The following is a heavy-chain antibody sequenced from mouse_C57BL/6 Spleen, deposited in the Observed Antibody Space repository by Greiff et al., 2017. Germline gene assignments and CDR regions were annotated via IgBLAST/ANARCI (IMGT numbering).Heavy chain of an antibody. J-gene: IGHJ4*01. V-gene: IGHV5-9-1*02. CDR1: GFTFSSYA. D-gene: IGHD2-3*01. CDR3: TRFDGYYYAMDY. CDR2: ISSGGDYI. Sequence: EVMLVESGVGLVKPGGSLKLSCAASGFTFSSYAMSWVRQTPEKRLEWVAYISSGGDYIYYADTVKGRFTISRDNARNTLYLHMSSLKSEDTAMYDWTRFDGYYYAMDYWGQGTSVTVSS.